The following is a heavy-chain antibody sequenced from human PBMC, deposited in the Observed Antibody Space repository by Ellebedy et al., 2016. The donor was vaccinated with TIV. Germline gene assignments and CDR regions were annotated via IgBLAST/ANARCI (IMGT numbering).Heavy chain of an antibody. CDR2: INTSGGST. CDR3: ARDQAEGRSSDY. D-gene: IGHD6-13*01. J-gene: IGHJ4*02. Sequence: AASVKVSCKASGYTFTSYHMQWVRQAPGQGLAWMGIINTSGGSTDYAQKFQGRVTMTRDTSTSTVYMELSSLRSEDTAVYYCARDQAEGRSSDYWGQGTLVTVSS. CDR1: GYTFTSYH. V-gene: IGHV1-46*01.